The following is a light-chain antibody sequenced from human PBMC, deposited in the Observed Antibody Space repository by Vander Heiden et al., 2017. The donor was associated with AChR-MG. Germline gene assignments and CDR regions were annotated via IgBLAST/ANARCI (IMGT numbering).Light chain of an antibody. CDR1: QHDHYNS. Sequence: ETVFPQSLGTLSFSPGERPTLFCSASQHDHYNSLVWYQQKPGQAPRLLIYGASSMATGIPDRFSGSGSGTEFTLTVTRMEPEDFAMYYCQRCCGSQPYIYGQGTKLEI. J-gene: IGKJ2*01. CDR3: QRCCGSQPYI. CDR2: GAS. V-gene: IGKV3-20*01.